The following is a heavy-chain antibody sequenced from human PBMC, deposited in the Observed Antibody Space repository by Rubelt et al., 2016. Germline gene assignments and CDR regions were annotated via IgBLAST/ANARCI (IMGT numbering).Heavy chain of an antibody. CDR1: GYTFTSYG. CDR3: ARVISGVEYSSSWHFDY. J-gene: IGHJ4*02. Sequence: QVQLVQSGAEVKKPGASVKVSCKASGYTFTSYGISWVRQAPGQGLEWMGWISAYNGNTNYAQKLQCIVTMTTDTSTSTAYMELRSLRSDDTAVYDCARVISGVEYSSSWHFDYWGQGTLVTVSS. CDR2: ISAYNGNT. V-gene: IGHV1-18*01. D-gene: IGHD6-13*01.